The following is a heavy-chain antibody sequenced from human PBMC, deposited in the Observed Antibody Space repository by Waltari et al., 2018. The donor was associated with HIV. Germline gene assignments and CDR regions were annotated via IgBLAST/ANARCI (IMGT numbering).Heavy chain of an antibody. V-gene: IGHV3-30*18. J-gene: IGHJ6*02. CDR2: ISYDGHNK. CDR1: GFNFSTFG. Sequence: QVQLEESGGGVVQSGRSLRLPCVASGFNFSTFGMHWVRQAPGKGVEGLSVISYDGHNKQYADSVKGRFTISRDNSNSTLFLQMSSLRPDDTAVYFCAKDLVTRAFFYFYGMHVWGQGTTVTVSS. D-gene: IGHD3-10*01. CDR3: AKDLVTRAFFYFYGMHV.